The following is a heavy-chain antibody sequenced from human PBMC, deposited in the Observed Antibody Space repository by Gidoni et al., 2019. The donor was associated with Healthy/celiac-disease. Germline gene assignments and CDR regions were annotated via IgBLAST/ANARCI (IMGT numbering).Heavy chain of an antibody. Sequence: EVPLVQPGAEVKKPGASLKISCKGSGYSFTSYWIGWVRQMPGKGLEWMGIIYPGDSDTRYSPSFQGQVTISADKSISTAYLQWSSLKASDTAMYYCARGALYNWNDRVFLPQYDYWGQGTLVTVSS. D-gene: IGHD1-1*01. CDR1: GYSFTSYW. J-gene: IGHJ4*02. V-gene: IGHV5-51*01. CDR2: IYPGDSDT. CDR3: ARGALYNWNDRVFLPQYDY.